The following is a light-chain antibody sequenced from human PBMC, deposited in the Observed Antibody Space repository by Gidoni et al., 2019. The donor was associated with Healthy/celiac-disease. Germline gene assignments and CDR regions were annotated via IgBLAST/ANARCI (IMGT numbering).Light chain of an antibody. CDR2: KAS. J-gene: IGKJ1*01. V-gene: IGKV1-5*03. Sequence: DIQMTQSPSTLSASVGDRVTITCLASQSITSWLTWYQQKPGKAPKHLIYKASSLESGGPSRYSGSGYGKELDLTIRSLQPDDFETYNGKRDKRYPWTFGQGTKVEIK. CDR1: QSITSW. CDR3: KRDKRYPWT.